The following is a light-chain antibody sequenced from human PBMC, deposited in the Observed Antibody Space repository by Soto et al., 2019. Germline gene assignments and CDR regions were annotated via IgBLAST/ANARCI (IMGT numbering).Light chain of an antibody. J-gene: IGLJ2*01. V-gene: IGLV2-23*02. CDR2: EVT. CDR3: CSYAGSSTHVV. CDR1: SSDVGSYNL. Sequence: SVLTQPASVSGSPGQSITISCTGTSSDVGSYNLVAWYQQHPNKAPKLMIYEVTKRPSGVSNRFSGSKSGNTASLTISGLQAEDEADYYCCSYAGSSTHVVFGGGTKLTVL.